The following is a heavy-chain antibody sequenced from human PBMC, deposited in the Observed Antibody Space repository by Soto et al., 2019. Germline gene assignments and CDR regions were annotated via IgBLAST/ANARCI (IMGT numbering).Heavy chain of an antibody. CDR3: LLTLPPVYDAFDI. V-gene: IGHV3-23*01. Sequence: GGSLTLSCAASGFTFSSYSMSWVRQAPGKGLEWVSAISGSGGGTYYADSVKGRFTISRDNSKNTLYLQMNSLRAEDTAVYYCLLTLPPVYDAFDIWGQVTMLTVSS. CDR1: GFTFSSYS. D-gene: IGHD3-16*01. CDR2: ISGSGGGT. J-gene: IGHJ3*02.